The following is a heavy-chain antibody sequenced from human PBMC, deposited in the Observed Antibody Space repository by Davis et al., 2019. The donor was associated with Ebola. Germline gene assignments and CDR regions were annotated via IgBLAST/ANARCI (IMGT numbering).Heavy chain of an antibody. CDR1: GFTFSGSA. Sequence: GGSLRLSCAASGFTFSGSAMHWVRQASGKGLEWVGRIRSKANSYATAYAALVKGRFTISRDDSKNTAYLQMNSLKTEDTAVYYCTGTFTFGGVIANDYWGQGTLVTVSS. CDR2: IRSKANSYAT. CDR3: TGTFTFGGVIANDY. J-gene: IGHJ4*02. V-gene: IGHV3-73*01. D-gene: IGHD3-16*02.